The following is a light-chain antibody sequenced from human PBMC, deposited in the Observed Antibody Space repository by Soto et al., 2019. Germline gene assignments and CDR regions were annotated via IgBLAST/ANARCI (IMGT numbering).Light chain of an antibody. Sequence: DIQMTQSPSTLSASVGDRVTITCRASQSINTWLAWYQQKPGKAPRLLIYTASSLESGVPSRFSGSGSGTEFTLTISSLQSEDFALYYCQQYNIWPPIFTFGPGTKVDIK. CDR3: QQYNIWPPIFT. CDR1: QSINTW. J-gene: IGKJ3*01. V-gene: IGKV1-5*03. CDR2: TAS.